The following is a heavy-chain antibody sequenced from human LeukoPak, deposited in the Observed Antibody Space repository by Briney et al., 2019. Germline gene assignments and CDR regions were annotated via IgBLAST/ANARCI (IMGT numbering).Heavy chain of an antibody. Sequence: SSQTLSLTCAISGDIVSSNSVTWNWIRRSPSRGLEWLGRTYYRSTWYNDYAVSVRGRITVNPDTSKNQFSLHLNSVTPEDTAVYYCARRLTQYDCFDPWGQGILVTVSS. V-gene: IGHV6-1*01. J-gene: IGHJ5*02. CDR1: GDIVSSNSVT. CDR3: ARRLTQYDCFDP. D-gene: IGHD2-2*01. CDR2: TYYRSTWYN.